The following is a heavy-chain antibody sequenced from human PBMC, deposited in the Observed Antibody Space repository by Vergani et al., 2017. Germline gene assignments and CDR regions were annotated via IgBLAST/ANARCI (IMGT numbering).Heavy chain of an antibody. CDR3: ARDPLDGYYLPTFDY. CDR1: GATFSSYA. Sequence: QVQLVQSGAEVKKPGSSVKFSCKASGATFSSYAISWVRQAPGQGLEWMGRIIPIFGTANYAQKFQGRVTITADESTSTAYMELSSLRSEDTAVYYCARDPLDGYYLPTFDYWGQGTMVTVSS. J-gene: IGHJ4*02. D-gene: IGHD5-24*01. V-gene: IGHV1-69*13. CDR2: IIPIFGTA.